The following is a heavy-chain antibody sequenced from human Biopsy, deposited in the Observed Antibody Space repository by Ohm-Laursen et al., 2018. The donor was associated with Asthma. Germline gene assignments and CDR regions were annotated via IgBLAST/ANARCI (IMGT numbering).Heavy chain of an antibody. CDR1: SGSGGYMRSGNYY. V-gene: IGHV4-39*01. D-gene: IGHD6-13*01. J-gene: IGHJ6*02. CDR3: VRGSSSWHHGPFHYYYGMDV. CDR2: IYYSGTT. Sequence: SETLSLTCSLSSGSGGYMRSGNYYWGWTRQPPGKGLEWIGSIYYSGTTYYNPPLESRVTVSADTAKNMLSLKLSSVTAADTAVYYCVRGSSSWHHGPFHYYYGMDVWGQGTTVTVSS.